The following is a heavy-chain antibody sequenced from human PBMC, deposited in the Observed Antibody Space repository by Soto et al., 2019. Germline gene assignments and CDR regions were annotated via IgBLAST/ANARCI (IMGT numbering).Heavy chain of an antibody. CDR1: GGTFSSYA. CDR3: ARDRSEVVAATWSYNWFDP. J-gene: IGHJ5*02. D-gene: IGHD2-15*01. V-gene: IGHV1-69*01. CDR2: IIPIFGTA. Sequence: VQLVQSGAEVKKPGSSVKVSCKASGGTFSSYAISWVRQAPGQGLEWMGGIIPIFGTANYAQKFQGRVTITADESTSTAYMELSSLRSEDTAVYYCARDRSEVVAATWSYNWFDPWGQGTLVTVSS.